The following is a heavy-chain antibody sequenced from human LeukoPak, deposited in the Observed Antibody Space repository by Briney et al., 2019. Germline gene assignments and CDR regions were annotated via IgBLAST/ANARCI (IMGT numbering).Heavy chain of an antibody. CDR1: GYSISSGYY. J-gene: IGHJ5*02. CDR2: IYHSGST. CDR3: ARVGIQLWLENWFDP. V-gene: IGHV4-38-2*02. Sequence: PSETLSLTCTVSGYSISSGYYWGWIRQPPGKGLEWIGSIYHSGSTYYNPSLKSRVTISVDTSKNQFSLKLSSVTAADTAVYYCARVGIQLWLENWFDPWGQGTLVTVSS. D-gene: IGHD5-18*01.